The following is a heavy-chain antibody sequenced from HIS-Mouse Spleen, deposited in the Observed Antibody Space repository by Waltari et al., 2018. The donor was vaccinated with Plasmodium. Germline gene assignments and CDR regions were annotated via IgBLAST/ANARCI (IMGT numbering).Heavy chain of an antibody. Sequence: QVQLQQWGAGLLKPSETLSLTCAVYGGSFSGYYWSWIRQPPGKVLEWIGEINHSGSTNYNPSLKSRVTISVDTSKNQFSLKLSSVTAADTAVYYCARGRRIVVVTAPRGFFDYWGQGTLVTVSS. CDR1: GGSFSGYY. CDR3: ARGRRIVVVTAPRGFFDY. D-gene: IGHD2-21*02. CDR2: INHSGST. J-gene: IGHJ4*02. V-gene: IGHV4-34*01.